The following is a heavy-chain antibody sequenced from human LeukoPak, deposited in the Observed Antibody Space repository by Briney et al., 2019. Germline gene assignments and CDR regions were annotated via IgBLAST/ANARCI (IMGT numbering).Heavy chain of an antibody. Sequence: ASVKVSCKASVYTFTGYFMHSVRQAPGQRLEGMGWINPNSGGTNYEQKFQGRVTMTRDTSMSTAYMELSRLRSDDTAVNYCAKTRDIVVVPAANGAFDPWGQGTLVTVSS. V-gene: IGHV1-2*02. J-gene: IGHJ5*02. D-gene: IGHD2-2*01. CDR2: INPNSGGT. CDR1: VYTFTGYF. CDR3: AKTRDIVVVPAANGAFDP.